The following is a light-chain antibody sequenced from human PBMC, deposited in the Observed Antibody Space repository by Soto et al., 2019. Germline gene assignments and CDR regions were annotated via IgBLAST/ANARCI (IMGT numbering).Light chain of an antibody. CDR3: QHYGSLVLT. J-gene: IGKJ4*01. Sequence: EIVLTQSPGTLSLSPGERATLCCRASRSVSSSYLAWYQQKPGQAPRLLIYGASSRATGIPDRFSGSGSGTDFTLTISRLEPEDFAVYYCQHYGSLVLTFGGGTKVEIK. V-gene: IGKV3-20*01. CDR1: RSVSSSY. CDR2: GAS.